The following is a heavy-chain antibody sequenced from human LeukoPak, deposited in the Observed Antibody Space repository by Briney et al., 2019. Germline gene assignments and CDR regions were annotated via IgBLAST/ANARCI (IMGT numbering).Heavy chain of an antibody. D-gene: IGHD6-13*01. J-gene: IGHJ4*02. CDR1: GYTFTSYG. CDR3: ARGGPFEQQLEV. CDR2: MNPNSGNT. Sequence: ASVKVSCKASGYTFTSYGISWVRQATGQGLEWMGWMNPNSGNTGYAQKFQGRVTTTRNTSISTAYMELSSLRSEDTAVYYCARGGPFEQQLEVWGQGTLVTVSS. V-gene: IGHV1-8*02.